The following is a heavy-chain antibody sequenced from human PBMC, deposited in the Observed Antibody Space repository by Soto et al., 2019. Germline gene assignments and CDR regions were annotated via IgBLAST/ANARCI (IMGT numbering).Heavy chain of an antibody. V-gene: IGHV1-8*01. D-gene: IGHD3-22*01. CDR1: GYTFTSYD. CDR3: ARVGFWEYDDSRGNNDAFDI. J-gene: IGHJ3*02. Sequence: GASVKVSCKASGYTFTSYDINWVRQATGQGLEWMGWMNPNSSNTGYAQKFQGRVTMTRNTSISTDYMELSSLRSEGTAVYYCARVGFWEYDDSRGNNDAFDIWG. CDR2: MNPNSSNT.